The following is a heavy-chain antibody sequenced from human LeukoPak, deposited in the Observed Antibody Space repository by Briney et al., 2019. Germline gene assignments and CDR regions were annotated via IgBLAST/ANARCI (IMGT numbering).Heavy chain of an antibody. CDR2: ISSSGSTI. CDR3: ARDIVVVPAASDAFDI. Sequence: GGSLRLSCAASGFTFSDYYMSWIRRAPGKGLEWVSYISSSGSTIYYADSVKGRFTISRDNAKNSLYLQMNSLRAEDTAVYYCARDIVVVPAASDAFDIWGQGTMVTVSS. CDR1: GFTFSDYY. J-gene: IGHJ3*02. V-gene: IGHV3-11*01. D-gene: IGHD2-2*01.